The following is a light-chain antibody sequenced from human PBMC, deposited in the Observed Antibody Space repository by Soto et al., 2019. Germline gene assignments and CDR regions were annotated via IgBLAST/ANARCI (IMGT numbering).Light chain of an antibody. V-gene: IGKV1-5*03. CDR2: MAS. CDR3: QQYNSYPQT. CDR1: QTIVTW. J-gene: IGKJ2*01. Sequence: DVQMTQSPSTLSASIGDTVTITCRASQTIVTWLAWYQQKPGRPPKLLIYMASILESGVPSRFSGRGSGTEFTLTISGLQPDDLGTYYCQQYNSYPQTFGEGTKLDI.